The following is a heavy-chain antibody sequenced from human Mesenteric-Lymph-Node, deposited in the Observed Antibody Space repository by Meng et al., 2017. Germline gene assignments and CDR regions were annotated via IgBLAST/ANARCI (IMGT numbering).Heavy chain of an antibody. J-gene: IGHJ5*02. CDR1: GFTFSSYA. CDR3: ARGDYGDYAAEFDP. V-gene: IGHV3-30*01. CDR2: ISYDGSNK. D-gene: IGHD4-17*01. Sequence: GGSLRLSCAASGFTFSSYAMHWVRQAPGKGLEWVAVISYDGSNKYYADSVKGRFTISRDNSKNTLYLQMNSLRAEDTAVYYCARGDYGDYAAEFDPWGQGTLVTVSS.